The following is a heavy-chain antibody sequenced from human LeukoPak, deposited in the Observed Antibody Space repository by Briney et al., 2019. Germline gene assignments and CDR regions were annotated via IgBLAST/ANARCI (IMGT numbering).Heavy chain of an antibody. J-gene: IGHJ4*02. CDR3: ARTGSIAAAGTMTYFDY. V-gene: IGHV1-69*05. CDR1: GGTFSSYA. D-gene: IGHD6-13*01. Sequence: SVKVSCKASGGTFSSYAISGVRQAPGQGLEWMGRIIPIFGTANYAHKFQGRVTITTDESTSTAYMELSSLRSEDTAVYYCARTGSIAAAGTMTYFDYWGQGTLVTVSS. CDR2: IIPIFGTA.